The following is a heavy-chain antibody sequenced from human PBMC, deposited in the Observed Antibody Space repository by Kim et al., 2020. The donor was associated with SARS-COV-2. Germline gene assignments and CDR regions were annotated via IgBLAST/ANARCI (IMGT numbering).Heavy chain of an antibody. Sequence: SETLSLTCTVSGGSVSSGSYYWSWIRQPPGKGLEWIGYIYYSGSTNYNPSLKSRVTISVDTSKNQFSLKLSSVTAADTAVYYCATAIYGDYGEFDYWGQG. V-gene: IGHV4-61*01. CDR3: ATAIYGDYGEFDY. CDR1: GGSVSSGSYY. CDR2: IYYSGST. D-gene: IGHD4-17*01. J-gene: IGHJ4*02.